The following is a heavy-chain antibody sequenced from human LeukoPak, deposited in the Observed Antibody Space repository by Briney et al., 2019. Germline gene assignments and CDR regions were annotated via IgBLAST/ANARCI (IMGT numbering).Heavy chain of an antibody. D-gene: IGHD2-15*01. CDR3: ARGYCSGGSCYYAFDI. CDR1: GFTFSSYS. V-gene: IGHV3-21*01. CDR2: ISSSSSYI. J-gene: IGHJ3*02. Sequence: GGSLRLSCAASGFTFSSYSMNWVRQAPGKGLEGVSSISSSSSYIYYADSVKGRFTISRDNAKNSLYLQMNSLRAEDTAVYYCARGYCSGGSCYYAFDIWGQGTMVTVSS.